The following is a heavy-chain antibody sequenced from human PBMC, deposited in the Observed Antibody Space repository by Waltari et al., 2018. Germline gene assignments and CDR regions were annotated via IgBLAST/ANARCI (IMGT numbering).Heavy chain of an antibody. CDR3: AYRPSNYAAAASYYYGMDV. D-gene: IGHD6-13*01. CDR2: INHSGST. J-gene: IGHJ6*02. Sequence: QVQLQQWGAGLLKPSETLSLTCAVYGGSFSGYYWSWIRQPPGKGLEWIGEINHSGSTNYNPAFKSRVTISVDTSKNQFSLKLSSVTAADTAVYYCAYRPSNYAAAASYYYGMDVWGQGTTVTVSS. CDR1: GGSFSGYY. V-gene: IGHV4-34*01.